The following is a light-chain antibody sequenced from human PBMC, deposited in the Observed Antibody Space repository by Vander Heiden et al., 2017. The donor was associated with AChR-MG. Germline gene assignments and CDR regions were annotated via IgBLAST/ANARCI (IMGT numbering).Light chain of an antibody. CDR3: QQYGASPKT. V-gene: IGKV3-20*01. CDR1: QNVILRY. J-gene: IGKJ4*01. CDR2: GAS. Sequence: DIVLTQSPGTLSLSPGERATLSCRASQNVILRYLAWYQQKSGQAPRLLIYGASTRAAGIPDRFSGSGSGTDFTLTISSLEPEDFAVYFCQQYGASPKTFGGGTKVEIK.